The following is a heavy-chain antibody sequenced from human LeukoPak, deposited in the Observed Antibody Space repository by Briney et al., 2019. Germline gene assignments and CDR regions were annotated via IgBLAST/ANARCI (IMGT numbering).Heavy chain of an antibody. CDR2: IYYSGSI. J-gene: IGHJ4*02. V-gene: IGHV4-59*01. CDR3: ARDVLPDY. Sequence: SETLSLTCTVSGVSISTYYWSWIRQPPGKGLEWIGYIYYSGSITYNPSLKSRVTISVDTSKNQFSLKLTSVTAADTAVYYCARDVLPDYWGQGTLVTVSS. CDR1: GVSISTYY.